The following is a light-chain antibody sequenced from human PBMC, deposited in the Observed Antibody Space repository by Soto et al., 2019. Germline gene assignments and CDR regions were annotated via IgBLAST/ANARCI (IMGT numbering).Light chain of an antibody. J-gene: IGKJ5*01. Sequence: DIVMTQSPLSLPVTPVEPASISCRSSQILLHSNGYNYLDWYLQKPGQSPQLLIYLGSNRASGVPDRFSGSGSGTDFTLKISRVEAEDVGVYYCMQALQTPITFGQGTRLEIK. V-gene: IGKV2-28*01. CDR2: LGS. CDR1: QILLHSNGYNY. CDR3: MQALQTPIT.